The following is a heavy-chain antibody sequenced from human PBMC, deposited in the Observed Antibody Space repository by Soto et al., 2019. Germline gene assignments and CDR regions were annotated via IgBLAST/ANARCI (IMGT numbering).Heavy chain of an antibody. Sequence: ASETLSLTCTVSGGSVGSGRHYWSWIRQPPGKGLEWIGYIHDSGSTNYVSSLKSRVTISADPSRNQFFLKVYSVTAADTAVYYCARGWDAGYWGQGTLVTVSS. D-gene: IGHD6-19*01. CDR1: GGSVGSGRHY. V-gene: IGHV4-61*01. J-gene: IGHJ4*02. CDR3: ARGWDAGY. CDR2: IHDSGST.